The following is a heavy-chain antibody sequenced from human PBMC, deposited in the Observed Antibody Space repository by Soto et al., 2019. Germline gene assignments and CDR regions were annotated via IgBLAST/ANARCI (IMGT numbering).Heavy chain of an antibody. CDR3: ARPSTSSLESSYYYAVDV. V-gene: IGHV1-69*12. CDR1: GGTFRSSA. D-gene: IGHD6-13*01. CDR2: IIPIFGTT. Sequence: QVQLVQSGAEVKKPGSSVNVSCKASGGTFRSSAVSWVLQAPGQGLEWMGGIIPIFGTTNYALKFQGRISITADDSTMTAYMVLSSLRSEDMAVYYCARPSTSSLESSYYYAVDVWGQGTTVTVSS. J-gene: IGHJ6*01.